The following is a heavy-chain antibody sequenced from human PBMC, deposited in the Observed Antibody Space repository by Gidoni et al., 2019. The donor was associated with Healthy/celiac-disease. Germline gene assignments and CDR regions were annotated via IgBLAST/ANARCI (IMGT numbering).Heavy chain of an antibody. V-gene: IGHV3-30*18. Sequence: QVQLVESGGGVVQPGRSLRLSYAASGFTFRSYGMHWVRQAPGKGLEWVAVIPYDGSNKYYADSVKGRFTISRDNSKNTLYLQMNSLRAEDTAVYYCAKGGAIFPEPYGSGSYYRVWGQGTLVTVSS. D-gene: IGHD3-10*01. CDR1: GFTFRSYG. J-gene: IGHJ4*02. CDR3: AKGGAIFPEPYGSGSYYRV. CDR2: IPYDGSNK.